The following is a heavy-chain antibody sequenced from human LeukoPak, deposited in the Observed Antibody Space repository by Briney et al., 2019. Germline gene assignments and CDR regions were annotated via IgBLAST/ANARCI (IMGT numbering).Heavy chain of an antibody. V-gene: IGHV3-23*01. CDR1: GFTFSSYA. D-gene: IGHD3-10*01. J-gene: IGHJ6*03. CDR2: LSGSGGST. Sequence: GGSLRLSCAASGFTFSSYAMSWVRQAPGKGLEWVSALSGSGGSTYYADSVKGRFTISRDNSKNTLYLQMNSLRAEDTAVYYCAKVASGYYYYYMDVWGKGPTVTVSS. CDR3: AKVASGYYYYYMDV.